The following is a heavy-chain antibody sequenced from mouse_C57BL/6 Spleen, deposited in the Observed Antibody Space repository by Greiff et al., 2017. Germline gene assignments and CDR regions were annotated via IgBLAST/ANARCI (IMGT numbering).Heavy chain of an antibody. V-gene: IGHV1-55*01. D-gene: IGHD1-1*01. CDR3: ARGSTHYGSSSYAMDY. Sequence: QVQLKEPGAELVKPGASVKMSCKASGYTFTSYWITWVKQRPGQGLEWIGDIYPGSGSTNYNEKFKSKATLTVDTSSSTAYMQLSSLTSEDSAVYYCARGSTHYGSSSYAMDYWGQGTSVTVSS. CDR2: IYPGSGST. CDR1: GYTFTSYW. J-gene: IGHJ4*01.